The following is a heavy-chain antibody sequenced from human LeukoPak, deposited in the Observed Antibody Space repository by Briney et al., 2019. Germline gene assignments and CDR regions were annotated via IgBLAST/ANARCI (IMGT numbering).Heavy chain of an antibody. CDR3: ARAPPIPGYYYGMDV. CDR2: ISSSSSYI. Sequence: PGGSLRLSCAASGFTFSSYSMNWVRQAPGKGLEWVSSISSSSSYIYYADSVKGRFTISRDNAKNSLYLQMNSLRAEDTAVYYCARAPPIPGYYYGMDVWGQGTTVTVSS. D-gene: IGHD1-14*01. J-gene: IGHJ6*02. CDR1: GFTFSSYS. V-gene: IGHV3-21*01.